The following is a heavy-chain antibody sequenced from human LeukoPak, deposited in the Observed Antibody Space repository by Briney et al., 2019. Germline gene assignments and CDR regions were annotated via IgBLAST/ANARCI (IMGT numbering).Heavy chain of an antibody. CDR3: APLGLGYCSGGSCPTPQYGMDV. D-gene: IGHD2-15*01. Sequence: GASVKVSCKASGGTFISYAISWVRQAPGQGLEWMGGIIPIFGTANYAQKFQGRVTITADESTSTAYMELSSLRSEDTAVYYCAPLGLGYCSGGSCPTPQYGMDVWGQGTTVTVSS. J-gene: IGHJ6*02. CDR2: IIPIFGTA. V-gene: IGHV1-69*13. CDR1: GGTFISYA.